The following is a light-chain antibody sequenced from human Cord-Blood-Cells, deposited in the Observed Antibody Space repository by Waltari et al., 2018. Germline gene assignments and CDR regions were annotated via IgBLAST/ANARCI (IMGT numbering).Light chain of an antibody. V-gene: IGLV1-47*01. CDR3: AAWDDSLSGWV. J-gene: IGLJ3*02. CDR2: RNN. Sequence: QSVLTQPPSASGTPGQRVTISCSGSSSHIGSNYVYWYQQLPGTAPKLLIYRNNQRPSGVPDRFSGSKSGTSASLAISGRRSEDEADYYCAAWDDSLSGWVFGGGTKLTVL. CDR1: SSHIGSNY.